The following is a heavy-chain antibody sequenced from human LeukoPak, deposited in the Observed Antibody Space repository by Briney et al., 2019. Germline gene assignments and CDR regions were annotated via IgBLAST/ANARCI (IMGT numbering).Heavy chain of an antibody. D-gene: IGHD2-2*01. CDR3: ARDRDCGTTTCSVDY. Sequence: GGSLRLSCAASGFRFSDYYMSWVRQAPGKGLEGISYITNGGSTIYYAESVEGRFTISRDDAKNSLYLQMNNLRAEDTAVYYCARDRDCGTTTCSVDYWGQGTLVTVSS. CDR2: ITNGGSTI. V-gene: IGHV3-11*01. J-gene: IGHJ4*02. CDR1: GFRFSDYY.